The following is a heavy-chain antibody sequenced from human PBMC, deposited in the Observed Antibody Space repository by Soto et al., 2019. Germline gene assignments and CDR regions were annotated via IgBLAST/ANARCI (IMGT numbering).Heavy chain of an antibody. CDR3: ARDSRYVGDNYGLDH. V-gene: IGHV3-53*01. Sequence: PGGSLRLSCAASGFTVSRTYMTWVRQAPGKGLEWVSVIYSAGNTYYADSVKGRFTISRDNSRNTVYLQMNSLRAEDTAIYYCARDSRYVGDNYGLDHWGQGSLLTVSS. J-gene: IGHJ4*02. CDR1: GFTVSRTY. D-gene: IGHD3-16*01. CDR2: IYSAGNT.